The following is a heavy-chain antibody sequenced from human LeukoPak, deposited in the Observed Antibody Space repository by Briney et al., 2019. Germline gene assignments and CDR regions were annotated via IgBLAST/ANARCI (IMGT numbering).Heavy chain of an antibody. V-gene: IGHV4-61*02. J-gene: IGHJ5*02. CDR1: GDSISSGTYY. CDR2: VYSSGST. CDR3: ARGVGSSSSNWFDP. D-gene: IGHD6-6*01. Sequence: SQTLSLTCTVSGDSISSGTYYWSWIRQPAGKGLEWIGRVYSSGSTNYNPSLKSRVTISIDTPKNQFSLKLSSVTAADTAAYYCARGVGSSSSNWFDPWGQGTLVTVSS.